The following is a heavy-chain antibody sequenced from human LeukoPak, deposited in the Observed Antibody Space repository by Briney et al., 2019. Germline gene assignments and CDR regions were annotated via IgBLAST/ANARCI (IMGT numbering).Heavy chain of an antibody. CDR1: GLTFSSCA. CDR3: AARPPIIVAGHFDY. CDR2: ISVSGDST. D-gene: IGHD5-12*01. Sequence: PGGSLRLFCAASGLTFSSCAMCWVRQAPGKGLEWVSTISVSGDSTYYAGSVKGRITISRDHSKNTLYLQMNSLRAEDTAVYYCAARPPIIVAGHFDYWGQGTLVTVSS. J-gene: IGHJ4*02. V-gene: IGHV3-23*01.